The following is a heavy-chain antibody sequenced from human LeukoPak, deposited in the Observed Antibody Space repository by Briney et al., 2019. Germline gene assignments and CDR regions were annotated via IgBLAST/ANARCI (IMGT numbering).Heavy chain of an antibody. Sequence: GDSLKISCKGSGYSFTRYWIGWVRQMPGKGLEWMGIVYPDDSDARYSPSFQGQVAISADKSISTAYLQWSSLKASDTAIYYCARRDISGYYHFDYWGQGTLDTVSS. CDR1: GYSFTRYW. D-gene: IGHD3-22*01. J-gene: IGHJ4*02. CDR3: ARRDISGYYHFDY. CDR2: VYPDDSDA. V-gene: IGHV5-51*01.